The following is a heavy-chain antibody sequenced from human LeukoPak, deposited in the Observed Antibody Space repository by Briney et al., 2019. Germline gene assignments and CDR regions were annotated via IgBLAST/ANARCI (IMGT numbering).Heavy chain of an antibody. D-gene: IGHD3-3*01. V-gene: IGHV3-21*01. CDR1: GFTFSSYS. J-gene: IGHJ4*02. CDR3: ARDYDFWREGYYFDY. CDR2: ISSSSIYR. Sequence: GGSLRLSCAASGFTFSSYSVNWVRQAPGKGLEWVSSISSSSIYRYYADSVKGRFTISRDNAKNSMYLQMNSLRVEDTAVYYCARDYDFWREGYYFDYWGQGTLVTVSS.